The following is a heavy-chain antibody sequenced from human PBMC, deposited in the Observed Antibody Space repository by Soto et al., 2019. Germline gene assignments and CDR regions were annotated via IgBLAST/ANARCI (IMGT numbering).Heavy chain of an antibody. V-gene: IGHV3-9*01. J-gene: IGHJ5*02. CDR1: GFTFDDYA. Sequence: GGSLRLSCAASGFTFDDYAMHWVRQAPGKGLEWVSGISWNSGSIGYADSVKGRFTISRDNAENSLYLQMNSLRAEDTALYYCAKKGGGIAAASNWFDPWGQGTLVTVSS. CDR2: ISWNSGSI. D-gene: IGHD6-13*01. CDR3: AKKGGGIAAASNWFDP.